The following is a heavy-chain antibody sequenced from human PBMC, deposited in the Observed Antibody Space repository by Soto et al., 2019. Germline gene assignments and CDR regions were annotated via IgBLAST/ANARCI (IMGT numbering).Heavy chain of an antibody. V-gene: IGHV3-30*18. Sequence: GGSLRLSCAASGFTFRSYGMHWVRQAPGQGLEWVAVISYDGRNKYYADSVKGRFTISRDNSKNTLYLQMNSLRAEDTAVYYCAKDQGATTVTQRANLYYYDMDVWGQGTTVTVSS. D-gene: IGHD4-17*01. CDR2: ISYDGRNK. J-gene: IGHJ6*02. CDR1: GFTFRSYG. CDR3: AKDQGATTVTQRANLYYYDMDV.